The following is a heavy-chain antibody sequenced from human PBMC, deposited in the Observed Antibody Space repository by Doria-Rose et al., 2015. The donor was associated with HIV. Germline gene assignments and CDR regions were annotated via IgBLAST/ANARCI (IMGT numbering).Heavy chain of an antibody. Sequence: SGPVLVKPTETLTLTCTVSGVSLSSPGMGVSWIRQPPGKALEWLAHIFTDEERSYKTSLKSRLTISSGTSKGQVVLTMTDMDPVDTATYYCARIKSSRWYHKYYFDFWGQGTLVIVSA. V-gene: IGHV2-26*01. CDR3: ARIKSSRWYHKYYFDF. CDR1: GVSLSSPGMG. CDR2: IFTDEER. D-gene: IGHD6-13*01. J-gene: IGHJ4*02.